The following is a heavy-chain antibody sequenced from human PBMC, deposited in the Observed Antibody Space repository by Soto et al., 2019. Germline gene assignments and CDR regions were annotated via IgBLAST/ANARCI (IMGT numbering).Heavy chain of an antibody. CDR2: INESGST. CDR1: GGSFSGYY. Sequence: SETLSLTCAVYGGSFSGYYWSWIRQPPGKGLEWIGEINESGSTNYKPSLKSRITISVDTSKNQFSLNLNSVTAADTAVYYCARVGYYGSCFYYSLYRPNWFDSWCQGTLVTVSS. CDR3: ARVGYYGSCFYYSLYRPNWFDS. J-gene: IGHJ5*01. D-gene: IGHD3-10*01. V-gene: IGHV4-34*01.